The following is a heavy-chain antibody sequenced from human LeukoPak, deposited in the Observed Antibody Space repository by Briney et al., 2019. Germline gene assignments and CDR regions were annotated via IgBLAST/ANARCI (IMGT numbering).Heavy chain of an antibody. CDR1: GYSVNRGAQY. CDR3: ARDRASGMDF. D-gene: IGHD3-10*01. V-gene: IGHV4-31*03. J-gene: IGHJ4*02. CDR2: IFFTGRT. Sequence: PAETLSLTCTVSGYSVNRGAQYWSWIRQYPGKGLEWIGQIFFTGRTDYNPSLKSRLTISIDTSKNQFSMELSSVSVADTATYFCARDRASGMDFWGQGTLVTVSS.